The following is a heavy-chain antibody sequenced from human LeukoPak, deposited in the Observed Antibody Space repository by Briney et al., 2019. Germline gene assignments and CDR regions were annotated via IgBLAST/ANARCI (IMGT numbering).Heavy chain of an antibody. CDR1: GFTFRRYA. V-gene: IGHV3-30-3*01. Sequence: PGGSLRLSCAASGFTFRRYALHWVRQAPGKGLEWVAVISSDGSNKYYAGSVEGRFTISRDNYNNTLLLQMNSLRAEDTAVYYCARTDISGWSRPLDCWGQGTLVTVSS. CDR3: ARTDISGWSRPLDC. D-gene: IGHD6-19*01. CDR2: ISSDGSNK. J-gene: IGHJ4*02.